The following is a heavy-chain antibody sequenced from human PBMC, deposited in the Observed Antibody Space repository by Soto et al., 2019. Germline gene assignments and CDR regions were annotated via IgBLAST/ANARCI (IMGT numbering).Heavy chain of an antibody. D-gene: IGHD6-13*01. V-gene: IGHV4-31*03. Sequence: QVQLQESGPRLVKPSQTLSLTCIVSGGSISSGDYYWSWIRQHPGKGLEWIGYIYYSGSAYYNPSLKSRVTMSVDTSKNQFSLKLSSVTAADTAIYFCARDASSNRHYFDYWGQGTLVTVSS. CDR3: ARDASSNRHYFDY. J-gene: IGHJ4*02. CDR1: GGSISSGDYY. CDR2: IYYSGSA.